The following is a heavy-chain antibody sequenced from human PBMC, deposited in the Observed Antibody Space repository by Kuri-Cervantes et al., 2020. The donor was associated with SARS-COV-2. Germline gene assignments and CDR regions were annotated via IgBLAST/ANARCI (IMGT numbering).Heavy chain of an antibody. J-gene: IGHJ3*02. CDR2: IYYSGST. CDR1: GGSISSRYHY. CDR3: ARDLTGGDDAFDI. Sequence: SETLSLTCTVSGGSISSRYHYWSWIRQPPGKGLEWIGYIYYSGSTNYNPSLKSRVTISVDTSKNQFSLKLSSVTAADTAVYYCARDLTGGDDAFDIWGQGTMVTVSS. D-gene: IGHD7-27*01. V-gene: IGHV4-61*01.